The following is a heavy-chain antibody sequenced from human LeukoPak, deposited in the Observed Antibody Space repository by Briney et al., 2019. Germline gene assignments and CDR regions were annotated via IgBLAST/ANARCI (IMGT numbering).Heavy chain of an antibody. CDR2: ISGSGGST. CDR1: GFTFSSYA. V-gene: IGHV3-23*01. CDR3: AKGAHTHAKLLWLGELLRAPDY. D-gene: IGHD3-10*01. J-gene: IGHJ4*02. Sequence: QPGGSLRLSCAASGFTFSSYAMSWVRQAPGKGLEWVSAISGSGGSTYYADSVKGRFTISRDNSKNTLYLQMNSLRAEDTAVYYCAKGAHTHAKLLWLGELLRAPDYWGQGTLVTVSS.